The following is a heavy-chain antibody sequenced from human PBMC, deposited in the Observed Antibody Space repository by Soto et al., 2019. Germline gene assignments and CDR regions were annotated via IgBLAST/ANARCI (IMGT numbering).Heavy chain of an antibody. CDR1: GGYISSSY. J-gene: IGHJ4*02. Sequence: SETLTLTCTVSGGYISSSYWSWIRQPPGKGLEWIGYVFHTGTTNYNPSFESRVTISVDTSKTHFSLKLRSVTAADTAVYYCARDRAGGYSDYWGQGTLVTVSS. CDR2: VFHTGTT. CDR3: ARDRAGGYSDY. D-gene: IGHD5-12*01. V-gene: IGHV4-59*01.